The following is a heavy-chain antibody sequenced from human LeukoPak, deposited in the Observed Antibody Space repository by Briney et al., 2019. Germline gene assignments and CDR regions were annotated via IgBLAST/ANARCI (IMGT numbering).Heavy chain of an antibody. J-gene: IGHJ4*02. CDR2: IQPGDSDT. D-gene: IGHD2-21*01. Sequence: ESLTISCKGSGYSFISYWIGWVRQMPGKGLEWMGIIQPGDSDTRYSPSFQGQVTISVDKSINTAYLQWSSLKASDTAMYYCARAYSRPQPFDYWGQGTLVTVSS. V-gene: IGHV5-51*01. CDR1: GYSFISYW. CDR3: ARAYSRPQPFDY.